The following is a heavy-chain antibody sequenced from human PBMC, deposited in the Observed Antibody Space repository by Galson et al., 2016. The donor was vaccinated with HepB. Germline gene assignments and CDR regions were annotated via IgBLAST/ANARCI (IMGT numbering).Heavy chain of an antibody. CDR1: GGSISSGGYY. CDR3: ARLRFLEWSFVRYFDY. Sequence: TLSLTCTVSGGSISSGGYYWSWIRQHPGKGLEWIGYISYSGITYYNPSLKSRLNISVYTSKNQFSLKVSSVTAADTAVYYCARLRFLEWSFVRYFDYWGQGTLVTVSS. J-gene: IGHJ4*02. D-gene: IGHD3-3*01. V-gene: IGHV4-31*03. CDR2: ISYSGIT.